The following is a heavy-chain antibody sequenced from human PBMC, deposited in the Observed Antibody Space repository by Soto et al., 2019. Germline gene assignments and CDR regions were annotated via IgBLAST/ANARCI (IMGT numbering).Heavy chain of an antibody. D-gene: IGHD6-13*01. CDR3: ATGRQLVLDY. V-gene: IGHV3-23*01. CDR2: ISSSDGST. J-gene: IGHJ4*02. Sequence: PGGSLRLSCAASGFTFTSYAMSWVRQAPGKGLEWVSGISSSDGSTYYADSVKGRFTISRDNSKNTVYLQMNSLRVEDTAVYYCATGRQLVLDYWGQGTVVTVSS. CDR1: GFTFTSYA.